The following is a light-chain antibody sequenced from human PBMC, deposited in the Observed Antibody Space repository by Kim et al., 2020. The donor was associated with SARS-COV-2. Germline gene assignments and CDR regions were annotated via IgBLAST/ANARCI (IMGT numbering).Light chain of an antibody. J-gene: IGKJ4*01. Sequence: SASVGDRITLTCRASESISNSLNWYQFRPGRAPKLLIYAASNLQTGVPSRFSGSGSGTDFTLTITSLQPEDFATYYCQQSFATLTFGGGTKVDIK. CDR1: ESISNS. V-gene: IGKV1-39*01. CDR3: QQSFATLT. CDR2: AAS.